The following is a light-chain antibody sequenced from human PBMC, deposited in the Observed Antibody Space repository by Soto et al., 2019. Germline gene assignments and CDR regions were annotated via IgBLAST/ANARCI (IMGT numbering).Light chain of an antibody. J-gene: IGKJ1*01. CDR3: QEYETFSSWT. V-gene: IGKV1-5*03. CDR1: QRIDTW. CDR2: KWT. Sequence: DIQMTQSPSIVSASVGDRVTITCRASQRIDTWLAWYQQKPVTAPRLLIYKWTTLQWGVPSMFSGIGSGIEFILAISSLEPEDFAPYFCQEYETFSSWTFGQGNKVE.